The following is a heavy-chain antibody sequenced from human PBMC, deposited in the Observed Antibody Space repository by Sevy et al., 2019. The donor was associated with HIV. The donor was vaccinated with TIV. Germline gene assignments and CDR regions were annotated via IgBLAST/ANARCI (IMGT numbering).Heavy chain of an antibody. CDR2: IKQDGSEK. CDR1: GFTFSSYW. CDR3: ARRAGYYDFWSGYYAAFDY. V-gene: IGHV3-7*01. Sequence: GESLKISCAASGFTFSSYWMSWVRQAPGKGLEWVANIKQDGSEKYYVDSVKGRFTISRDNAKNSLYLQMNSLRAEDTAVYYCARRAGYYDFWSGYYAAFDYWGQGTLVTVSS. J-gene: IGHJ4*02. D-gene: IGHD3-3*01.